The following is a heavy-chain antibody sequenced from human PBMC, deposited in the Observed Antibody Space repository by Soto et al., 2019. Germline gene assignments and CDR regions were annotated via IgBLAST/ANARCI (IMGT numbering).Heavy chain of an antibody. CDR3: ARGVAASGIYYYGMDV. D-gene: IGHD6-13*01. V-gene: IGHV4-31*03. CDR1: GGSISSGDYY. CDR2: IYYSGST. J-gene: IGHJ6*02. Sequence: QVQLQESGPGLVMPPQTLSLTCTVSGGSISSGDYYWNWIRQHPGKGLEWIGYIYYSGSTYYNPSLRSRLTISVDTSKNQFSLRLSSVTAADTAVYYRARGVAASGIYYYGMDVWGQGTTVTVSS.